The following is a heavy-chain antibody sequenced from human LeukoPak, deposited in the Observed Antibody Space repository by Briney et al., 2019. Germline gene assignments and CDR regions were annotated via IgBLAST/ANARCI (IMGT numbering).Heavy chain of an antibody. Sequence: PSETLSLTCTVSSGSISTSNYYWGWVRQPPGKALEWIGNIFYSGSTYYSPSLKSRVTISLDTSRNQFSLKLNSVTAADTAVYYCARSPSFSSGYPRRFDPWGQGTLVTVSS. D-gene: IGHD3-3*01. CDR2: IFYSGST. V-gene: IGHV4-39*07. CDR1: SGSISTSNYY. J-gene: IGHJ5*02. CDR3: ARSPSFSSGYPRRFDP.